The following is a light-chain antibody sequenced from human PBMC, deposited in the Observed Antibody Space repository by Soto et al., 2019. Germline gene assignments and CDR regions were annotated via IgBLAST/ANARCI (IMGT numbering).Light chain of an antibody. CDR2: DAS. V-gene: IGKV3-20*01. CDR1: QSVSSSY. J-gene: IGKJ3*01. CDR3: QHYGTSAL. Sequence: EIVLSQYPGTLSLSPGERATLSCRASQSVSSSYLAWYQQKPGQAPRLLIYDASRATGIPDRFSGSGSGTDFTLTITRLEPEDFAVYYCQHYGTSALFGPGTKVDI.